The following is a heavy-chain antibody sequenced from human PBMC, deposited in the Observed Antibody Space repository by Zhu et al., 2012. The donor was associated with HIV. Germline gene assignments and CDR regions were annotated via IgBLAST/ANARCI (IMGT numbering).Heavy chain of an antibody. Sequence: VQPSQTLSLTCTVSGGSISSGGYSWSWIRQPPGKGLEWIGYIYSSGRPYYNPSLKSRVTISLDRSTNQFSLKLSSVTAADTAVYYCAGYDYGDFGGPTQNAFHIWGQGTLVPVSS. CDR2: IYSSGRP. J-gene: IGHJ3*02. CDR1: GGSISSGGYS. CDR3: AGYDYGDFGGPTQNAFHI. D-gene: IGHD4-17*01. V-gene: IGHV4-30-2*01.